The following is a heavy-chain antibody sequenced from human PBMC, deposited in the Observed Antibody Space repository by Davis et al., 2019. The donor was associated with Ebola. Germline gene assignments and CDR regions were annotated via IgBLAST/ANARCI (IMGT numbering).Heavy chain of an antibody. D-gene: IGHD3-22*01. CDR2: IWYDGSNK. Sequence: GESLKISCAASGFTFSSYGMHWVRQAPGKGLEWVALIWYDGSNKYYIDSVRGRFTISRDNSKNTLYLQMDSLRAEDTAVYYCARLKDHLIGPFDYWGQGTLVTVSS. J-gene: IGHJ4*02. V-gene: IGHV3-33*08. CDR3: ARLKDHLIGPFDY. CDR1: GFTFSSYG.